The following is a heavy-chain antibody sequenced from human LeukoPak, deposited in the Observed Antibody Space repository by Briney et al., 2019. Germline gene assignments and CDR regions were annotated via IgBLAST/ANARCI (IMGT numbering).Heavy chain of an antibody. CDR1: GYTFTSYG. CDR3: ARVTPAIYGSGSYHWFDP. J-gene: IGHJ5*02. V-gene: IGHV1-18*01. CDR2: ISAYNGNT. D-gene: IGHD3-10*01. Sequence: ASVKVSCKTSGYTFTSYGISWVRQAPGQGLEWMGWISAYNGNTHSAQKLQGRVTMTTDTSTSTAYMELRSLRSDDTAVYYCARVTPAIYGSGSYHWFDPWGQGTLVTVSS.